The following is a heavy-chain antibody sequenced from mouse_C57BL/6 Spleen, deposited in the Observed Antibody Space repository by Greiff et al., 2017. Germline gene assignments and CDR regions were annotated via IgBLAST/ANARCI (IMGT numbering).Heavy chain of an antibody. V-gene: IGHV14-4*01. CDR1: GFNIKDDY. J-gene: IGHJ3*01. CDR3: TQLVRCAY. D-gene: IGHD4-1*02. Sequence: EVQLQQSGAELVRPGASVKLSCTASGFNIKDDYMHWVKQRPEQGLEWIGWIDPENGDTEYASKFQGKATITADTSSNTAYLQLSSLTSEDTAVYFCTQLVRCAYWGQGTGVTVSA. CDR2: IDPENGDT.